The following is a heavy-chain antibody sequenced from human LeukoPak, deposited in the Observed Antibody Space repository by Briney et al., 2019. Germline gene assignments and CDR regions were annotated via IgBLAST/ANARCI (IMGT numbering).Heavy chain of an antibody. CDR3: ARDSASPVLLWFGPAGY. V-gene: IGHV3-30-3*01. CDR1: GFTFSSYA. J-gene: IGHJ4*02. Sequence: GGSLRLSCAASGFTFSSYAMHWVRQAPGKGLEWVAVISYDGSNKYYADSVKGRFTISRDNSKNTLYLQMNSLRAEDTAVYYCARDSASPVLLWFGPAGYWGQGTLVTVSS. CDR2: ISYDGSNK. D-gene: IGHD3-10*01.